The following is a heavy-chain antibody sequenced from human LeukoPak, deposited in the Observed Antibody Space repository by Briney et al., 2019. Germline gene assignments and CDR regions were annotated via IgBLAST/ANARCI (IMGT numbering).Heavy chain of an antibody. Sequence: GGSLRLSCAASGFTFSDHYMDWVRQAPGKGLEWVGRTRNKANSYTTEYAASVKGRFTISRDDSKNSLYLQMNSLKTEDTAVYYCAFGVHLGYYYMDVWGKGTTVTVSS. D-gene: IGHD1-1*01. J-gene: IGHJ6*03. CDR2: TRNKANSYTT. CDR1: GFTFSDHY. V-gene: IGHV3-72*01. CDR3: AFGVHLGYYYMDV.